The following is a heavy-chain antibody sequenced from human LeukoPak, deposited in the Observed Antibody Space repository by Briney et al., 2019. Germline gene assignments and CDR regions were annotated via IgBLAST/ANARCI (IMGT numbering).Heavy chain of an antibody. CDR1: GYTFTSYG. CDR2: ISAYNGNT. J-gene: IGHJ3*02. V-gene: IGHV1-18*01. Sequence: ASVKVSCKASGYTFTSYGISWVRQAPGQGLEWMGWISAYNGNTNYAQKFQGRVTITADESTSTAYMELSSLRSEDTAVYYCARDRGYYGSGPPRAFDIWGQGTMVTVSS. CDR3: ARDRGYYGSGPPRAFDI. D-gene: IGHD3-10*01.